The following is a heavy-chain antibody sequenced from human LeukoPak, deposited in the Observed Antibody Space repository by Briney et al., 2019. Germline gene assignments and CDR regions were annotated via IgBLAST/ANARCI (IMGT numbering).Heavy chain of an antibody. V-gene: IGHV3-48*03. CDR2: ISSSGSTI. D-gene: IGHD1-20*01. Sequence: GGSLRLSCAASGFTFSSYEMNWVRQAPGKGLEWVSYISSSGSTIYYADSVKGRFTISRDNAKNMLYLQMNSMRPEDTSVYYCAKDYGITGTGGAWLDPWCQGALVTVSS. CDR3: AKDYGITGTGGAWLDP. J-gene: IGHJ5*02. CDR1: GFTFSSYE.